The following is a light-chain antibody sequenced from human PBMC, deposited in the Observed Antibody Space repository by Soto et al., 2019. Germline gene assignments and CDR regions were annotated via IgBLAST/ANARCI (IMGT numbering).Light chain of an antibody. CDR3: CSYAGSSPLYV. Sequence: QSALTRPASVSGSPGQSITISCTASSSHIGSSNLVSWYQHHSGKAPKLIIYEGNKRPSGVSNRFSGSKSGKTASLTISGLQAEDEGTYYCCSYAGSSPLYVFGTGTKV. CDR2: EGN. CDR1: SSHIGSSNL. V-gene: IGLV2-23*01. J-gene: IGLJ1*01.